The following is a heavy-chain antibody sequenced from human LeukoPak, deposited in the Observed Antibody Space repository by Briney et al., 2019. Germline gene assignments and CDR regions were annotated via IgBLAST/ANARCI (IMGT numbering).Heavy chain of an antibody. V-gene: IGHV4-59*08. D-gene: IGHD4-11*01. CDR2: IYYSGST. Sequence: SETLSLTCTVSGGSISSYYWSWIRQPPGKGLEWIGYIYYSGSTNYNPSLKSRVTISVDTSKNQFSLKLSSVTAADTAVYYCARHLVGCSNYDPWGQGTLVTVSS. J-gene: IGHJ5*02. CDR3: ARHLVGCSNYDP. CDR1: GGSISSYY.